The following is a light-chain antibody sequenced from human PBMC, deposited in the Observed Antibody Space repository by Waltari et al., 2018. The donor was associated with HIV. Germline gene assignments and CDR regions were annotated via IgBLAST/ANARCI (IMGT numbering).Light chain of an antibody. CDR1: SSGFGSYNL. V-gene: IGLV2-23*01. CDR3: CSYAGSSVYV. J-gene: IGLJ1*01. CDR2: EGS. Sequence: QPALTQPASVSGSPGQSITIACTGTSSGFGSYNLVSRYQQHPGKAPKLIIYEGSKRPSGVSNRFSGSKSGNTASLTISGLQAEDEADYYCCSYAGSSVYVFGTGTEVAVL.